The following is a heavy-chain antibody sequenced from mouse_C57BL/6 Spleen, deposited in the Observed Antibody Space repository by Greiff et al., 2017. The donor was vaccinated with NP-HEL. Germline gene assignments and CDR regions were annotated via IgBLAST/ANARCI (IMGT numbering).Heavy chain of an antibody. Sequence: QVHVKQPGAELVMPGASVKLSCKASGYTFTSYWMHWVKQRPGQGLEWIGEIDPSDSYTNYNQKFKGKSTLTVDKSSSTAYMQLSSLTSEDSAVYYCARGGTVVPIAYWGQGTLVTVSA. J-gene: IGHJ3*01. D-gene: IGHD1-1*01. CDR1: GYTFTSYW. CDR3: ARGGTVVPIAY. V-gene: IGHV1-69*01. CDR2: IDPSDSYT.